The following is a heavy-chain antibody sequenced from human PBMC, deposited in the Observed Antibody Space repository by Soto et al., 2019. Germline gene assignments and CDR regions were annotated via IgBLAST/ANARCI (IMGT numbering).Heavy chain of an antibody. J-gene: IGHJ4*02. D-gene: IGHD6-19*01. CDR2: VSKSDYT. CDR1: GFTFTNYG. CDR3: TREDSIIIPAVADF. Sequence: PVGSLRLSCAVSGFTFTNYGFNWVRQAPGKGLEWVSSVSKSDYTYYSDSVKGRFTISRDSAKNSVSLQMNNLRAEDTAVYYCTREDSIIIPAVADFCGQGTLVTVSS. V-gene: IGHV3-21*01.